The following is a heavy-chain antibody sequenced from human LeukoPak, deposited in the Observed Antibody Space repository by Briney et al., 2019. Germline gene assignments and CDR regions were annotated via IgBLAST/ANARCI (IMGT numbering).Heavy chain of an antibody. J-gene: IGHJ4*02. CDR1: GFDFSTYA. Sequence: PGGSLRLSCAASGFDFSTYAINWVRQALGKGLEWVSSISTMSNYIFYGDSVKGRFTISRDNARNSVYLQMNSLRPEDTAVYYCSRDRLGGLDYWGQGTLVTVSS. CDR3: SRDRLGGLDY. D-gene: IGHD5-12*01. CDR2: ISTMSNYI. V-gene: IGHV3-21*01.